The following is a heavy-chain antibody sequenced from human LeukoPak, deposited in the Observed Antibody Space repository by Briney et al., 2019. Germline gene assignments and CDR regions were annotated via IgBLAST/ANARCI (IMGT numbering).Heavy chain of an antibody. CDR2: ISSSSSTI. Sequence: PGGSLRLSCAASGFTFSSYSMNWVRQAPGKGLEWVSYISSSSSTIYYADSVKGRFTISRDNAKNSLYLQMNSLRAEDTAVYYCARAPRDVLRYFDWLSPFAYWGQGTLVTVSP. CDR1: GFTFSSYS. V-gene: IGHV3-48*01. J-gene: IGHJ4*02. CDR3: ARAPRDVLRYFDWLSPFAY. D-gene: IGHD3-9*01.